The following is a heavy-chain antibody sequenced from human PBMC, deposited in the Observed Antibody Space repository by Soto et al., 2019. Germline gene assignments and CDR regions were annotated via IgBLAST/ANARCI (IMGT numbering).Heavy chain of an antibody. CDR2: IWYDGSNA. CDR1: GFTFGTYG. V-gene: IGHV3-33*01. Sequence: QVQLVESGGGVVQPGRSLKLSCVASGFTFGTYGMHWVRQTPGRGLEWVAFIWYDGSNAVFADFVKVRLTYSRDNSKNNMSLQIDSLRGDDTAVYYCARDLQIGTHHHFDLWGQGTLVTVSS. CDR3: ARDLQIGTHHHFDL. J-gene: IGHJ4*02.